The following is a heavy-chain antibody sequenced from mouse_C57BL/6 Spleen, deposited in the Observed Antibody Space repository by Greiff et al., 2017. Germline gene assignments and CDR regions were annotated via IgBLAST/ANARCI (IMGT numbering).Heavy chain of an antibody. CDR1: GFTFSDYY. CDR2: ISNGGGST. J-gene: IGHJ4*01. Sequence: DVHLVESGGGLVQPGGSLKLSCAASGFTFSDYYMYWVRQTPEKRLEWVAYISNGGGSTYYPDTVKGRFTISRDNAKNTLYLQMSRLKSEDTAMYYCARQGEPSYYAMDYWGQGTSVTVSS. CDR3: ARQGEPSYYAMDY. V-gene: IGHV5-12*01.